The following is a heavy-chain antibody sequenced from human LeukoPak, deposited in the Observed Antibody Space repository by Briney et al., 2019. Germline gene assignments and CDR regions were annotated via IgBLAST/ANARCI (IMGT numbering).Heavy chain of an antibody. V-gene: IGHV1-8*02. J-gene: IGHJ6*03. Sequence: GASAKVSCKASGYTFTSYDINWVRQATGQGLEWLGWMNPNSGNAGYAQKFQGRVTITRNTSISTASMELSSLRSEDTAVYYCARGPRGYDSYYMDVWGKGTTVTVSS. CDR3: ARGPRGYDSYYMDV. D-gene: IGHD5-12*01. CDR2: MNPNSGNA. CDR1: GYTFTSYD.